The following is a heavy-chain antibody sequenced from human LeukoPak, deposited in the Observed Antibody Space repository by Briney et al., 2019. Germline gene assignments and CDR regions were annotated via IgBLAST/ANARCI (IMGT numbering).Heavy chain of an antibody. V-gene: IGHV3-9*01. J-gene: IGHJ4*02. CDR2: ISWNSGSI. D-gene: IGHD3-10*01. Sequence: PGGSLRLSCAASGFTFDDYAMHWVRQAPGKGLEWVSGISWNSGSIGYADSVKGRFTISRDNSKNTLYLQMNSLRAEDTAVYYCAKYYGSGTNWGQGTLVTVSS. CDR1: GFTFDDYA. CDR3: AKYYGSGTN.